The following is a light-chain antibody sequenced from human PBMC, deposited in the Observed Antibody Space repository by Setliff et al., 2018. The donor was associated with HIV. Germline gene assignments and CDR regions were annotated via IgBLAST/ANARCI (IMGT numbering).Light chain of an antibody. V-gene: IGLV2-14*03. CDR3: CSYTSSLTYV. Sequence: QSALTQPASVSGSPGQSITISCSGTSSDVGSYNFVSWYQQHPGKAPQLIIYDVSQRPSGVSSRFSGSKSGNTASLTISGLQAKDQADYYCCSYTSSLTYVFGTGTKVTVL. CDR2: DVS. J-gene: IGLJ1*01. CDR1: SSDVGSYNF.